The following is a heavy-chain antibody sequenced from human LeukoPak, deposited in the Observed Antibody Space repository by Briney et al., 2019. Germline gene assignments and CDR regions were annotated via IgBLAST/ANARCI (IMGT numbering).Heavy chain of an antibody. V-gene: IGHV4-59*01. D-gene: IGHD3-10*01. CDR1: GGSISSYY. J-gene: IGHJ4*02. CDR2: IYYSGSI. Sequence: SETLSLTCTVSGGSISSYYWSWIRQPPGKGLEWIGYIYYSGSINYNPSLKSRVTISVDTSKNQFSLKLSSVTAADTAVYYCARDSGSGRTFDYWGQGTLVTVSS. CDR3: ARDSGSGRTFDY.